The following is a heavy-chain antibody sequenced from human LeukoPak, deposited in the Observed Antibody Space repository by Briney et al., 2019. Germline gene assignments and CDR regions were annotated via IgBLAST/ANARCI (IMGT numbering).Heavy chain of an antibody. D-gene: IGHD4-17*01. J-gene: IGHJ4*02. V-gene: IGHV4-39*07. CDR2: IFYSGRT. CDR1: GGSISSSNYY. CDR3: ARVPTTVTRYYFAY. Sequence: SETLSLTCTVSGGSISSSNYYWGWTRQPPGKGLEWIGTIFYSGRTYYNPSLKSRVTISVDTSKNQFSLNLSSVTAADTAVYYCARVPTTVTRYYFAYWGQGTLVTVSS.